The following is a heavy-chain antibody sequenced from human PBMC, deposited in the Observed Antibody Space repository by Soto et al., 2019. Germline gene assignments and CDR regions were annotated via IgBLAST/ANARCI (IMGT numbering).Heavy chain of an antibody. CDR3: ATGGGVGVAGSAAFDM. D-gene: IGHD3-3*01. V-gene: IGHV1-2*02. CDR2: INPATGGA. J-gene: IGHJ3*02. Sequence: QLHLVQSGAVVKKPGASVTVSCSASGYPVTAYYMHWVRQAPGRGLEWMGGINPATGGAKYTQTFQGRVTVTRDTSTSSVFMELGALTSGDSAVFYCATGGGVGVAGSAAFDMWGQGTLVTVSS. CDR1: GYPVTAYY.